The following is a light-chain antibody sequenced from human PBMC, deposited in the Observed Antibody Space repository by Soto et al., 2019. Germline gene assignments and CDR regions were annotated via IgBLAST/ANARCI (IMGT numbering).Light chain of an antibody. J-gene: IGKJ1*01. CDR3: QQYNIWPPWT. Sequence: EIVMTQSPATLSVSPGERATLSCRASQGVSGNLAWYQQEPGQAPRLLIYGASTRATGIPARFSGSGSGTEFTLTISSLQSEDFAVYYCQQYNIWPPWTFGQGTKVDIK. CDR2: GAS. CDR1: QGVSGN. V-gene: IGKV3-15*01.